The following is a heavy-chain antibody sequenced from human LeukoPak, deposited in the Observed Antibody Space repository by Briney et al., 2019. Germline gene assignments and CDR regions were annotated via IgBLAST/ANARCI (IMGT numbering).Heavy chain of an antibody. CDR3: AREGQLVHAFDI. CDR1: GFTVSSNY. J-gene: IGHJ3*02. D-gene: IGHD6-13*01. V-gene: IGHV3-53*01. Sequence: GGSLRLSCAASGFTVSSNYMSWVRQAPGKGLEWVSVIYSGGSAYYADSVKGRFTISRDNSKNTLYLQMNSLRAEDTAVYYCAREGQLVHAFDIWGQGTMVTVSS. CDR2: IYSGGSA.